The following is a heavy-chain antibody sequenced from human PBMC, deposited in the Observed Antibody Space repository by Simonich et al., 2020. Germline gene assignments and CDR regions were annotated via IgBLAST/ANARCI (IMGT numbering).Heavy chain of an antibody. Sequence: GGGLVQPGGSLRLSCAASGFTFSSYAMSWVRQAPGKGLELVSAIRGSGGSTYYAESVKGRFTLSRDNSKNTLYLQMNSLRAEDTAVYYCAKDLGERITMIVVVIDAFDIWGQGTMVTVSS. CDR3: AKDLGERITMIVVVIDAFDI. J-gene: IGHJ3*02. V-gene: IGHV3-23*01. D-gene: IGHD3-22*01. CDR2: IRGSGGST. CDR1: GFTFSSYA.